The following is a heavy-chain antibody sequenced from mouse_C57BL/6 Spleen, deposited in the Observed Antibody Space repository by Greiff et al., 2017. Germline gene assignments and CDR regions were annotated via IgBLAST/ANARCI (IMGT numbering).Heavy chain of an antibody. CDR3: ARWGDYASHFDY. V-gene: IGHV3-6*01. CDR1: GYSITSGYY. Sequence: DVKLQESGPGLVKPSQSLSLTCSVTGYSITSGYYWNWIRQFPGNKLEWMGYISYDGSNNYNPSLKNRISITRDTSKNQFFLKLNSVTTEDTATYYCARWGDYASHFDYWGQGTTLTVSS. J-gene: IGHJ2*01. D-gene: IGHD2-4*01. CDR2: ISYDGSN.